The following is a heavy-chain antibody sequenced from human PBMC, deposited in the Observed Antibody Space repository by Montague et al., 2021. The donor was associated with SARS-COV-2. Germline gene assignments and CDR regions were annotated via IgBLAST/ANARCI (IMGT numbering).Heavy chain of an antibody. J-gene: IGHJ5*02. Sequence: IYYSGSTYYNPSLKSRVTMSVDTSKNQFSLKLSSVTTADTAVYYCARQRMGSVTLFGVFMHDRWLDPWGQGTLV. CDR2: IYYSGST. V-gene: IGHV4-39*01. CDR3: ARQRMGSVTLFGVFMHDRWLDP. D-gene: IGHD3-3*01.